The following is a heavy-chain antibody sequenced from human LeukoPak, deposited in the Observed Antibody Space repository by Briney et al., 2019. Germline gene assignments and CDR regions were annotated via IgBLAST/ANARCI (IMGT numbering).Heavy chain of an antibody. Sequence: SETPSLTCAVYGGSLSGYYWSWIRQPPGKGLEWIGEINHSGSTNYNPSLKSRVTISVDTSKNQSSLKLSSVTAADTAEYYCARAYGSGSYVFIDYWGQGTLVTVSS. CDR3: ARAYGSGSYVFIDY. CDR2: INHSGST. V-gene: IGHV4-34*01. CDR1: GGSLSGYY. D-gene: IGHD3-10*01. J-gene: IGHJ4*02.